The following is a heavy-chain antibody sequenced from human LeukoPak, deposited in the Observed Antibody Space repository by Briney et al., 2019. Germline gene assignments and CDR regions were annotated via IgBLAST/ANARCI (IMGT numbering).Heavy chain of an antibody. CDR2: IYHSGST. D-gene: IGHD3-22*01. Sequence: PSETLSLTCAVSGGSISSGGYSWSWIRQPPGKGLEWIGYIYHSGSTYYNPSLKSRVTISVDRSKNQFSLKLSSVTAADTAVYYCARLPSDRKSSSGNPHYWYFDLWGRGTLVTVSS. J-gene: IGHJ2*01. CDR3: ARLPSDRKSSSGNPHYWYFDL. CDR1: GGSISSGGYS. V-gene: IGHV4-30-2*01.